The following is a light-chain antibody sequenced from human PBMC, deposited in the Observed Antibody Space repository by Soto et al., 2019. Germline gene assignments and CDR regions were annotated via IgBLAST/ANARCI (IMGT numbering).Light chain of an antibody. CDR2: TDN. Sequence: QSVLTQPPSASGTPGQRVTISCYGSRPNIGSHTVNWYQQLPGTAPKLLIYTDNQRPSGVPDRFSGSKSGTSASLAISGLQSEDEADYYCAAWDDSLNGYVFGTGTKLTVL. J-gene: IGLJ1*01. CDR3: AAWDDSLNGYV. V-gene: IGLV1-44*01. CDR1: RPNIGSHT.